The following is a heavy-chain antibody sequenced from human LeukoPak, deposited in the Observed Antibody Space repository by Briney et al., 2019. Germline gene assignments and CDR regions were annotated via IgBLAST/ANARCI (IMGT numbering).Heavy chain of an antibody. Sequence: GGSLRLSCAASGLAFSSYNMNWVRQAPGKGLEWISYIGSSGSPTHYADSVGGRFTISRDNAKNSLYLQMNSLRDEDTAVYFCARRPYSDTSGRLSDVWGQGTTVTVSS. CDR3: ARRPYSDTSGRLSDV. CDR2: IGSSGSPT. J-gene: IGHJ6*02. D-gene: IGHD3-22*01. CDR1: GLAFSSYN. V-gene: IGHV3-48*02.